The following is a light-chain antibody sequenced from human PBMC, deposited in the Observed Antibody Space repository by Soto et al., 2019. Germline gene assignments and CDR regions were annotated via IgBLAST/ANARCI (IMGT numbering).Light chain of an antibody. CDR1: SSDVGSYNL. CDR2: EGS. J-gene: IGLJ1*01. V-gene: IGLV2-23*01. CDR3: CSYAGSSTYV. Sequence: QSVLTQPASVSGSPGQSITISCTGTSSDVGSYNLVSWYQQHPGKAPKLMIYEGSKRPSGVSNRFSGSKSGNTASLTISVLQAEDEADYYCCSYAGSSTYVFGTGTKLTVL.